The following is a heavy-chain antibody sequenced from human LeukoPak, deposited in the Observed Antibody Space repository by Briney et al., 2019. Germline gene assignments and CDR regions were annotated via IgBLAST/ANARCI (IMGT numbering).Heavy chain of an antibody. J-gene: IGHJ4*02. CDR1: GGSISSTSYY. Sequence: MPSETLSLTCTVSGGSISSTSYYWGWIRQPPGKGLEWIGEINHSGSTNYNPSLKSRVTISVDTSKNQFSLKLSSVTAADTAVYYCARVNGDSGYDWGWGGNYFDYWGQGTLVTVSS. CDR3: ARVNGDSGYDWGWGGNYFDY. CDR2: INHSGST. D-gene: IGHD5-12*01. V-gene: IGHV4-39*07.